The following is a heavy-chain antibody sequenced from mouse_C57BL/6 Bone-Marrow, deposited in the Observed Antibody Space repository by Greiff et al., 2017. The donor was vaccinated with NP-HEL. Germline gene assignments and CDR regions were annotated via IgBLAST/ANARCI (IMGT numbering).Heavy chain of an antibody. CDR3: ARRGYYSNPWFAY. D-gene: IGHD2-5*01. V-gene: IGHV1-55*01. J-gene: IGHJ3*01. CDR2: IYPGSGST. Sequence: QVQLQQPGAELVKPGASVKMSCKASGYTFTSYWITWVKQRPGQGLEWIGDIYPGSGSTNYNEKFKSKATLTVDTSSSTAYMQLSSLTSEDSAVYYCARRGYYSNPWFAYWGQGTLVTVSA. CDR1: GYTFTSYW.